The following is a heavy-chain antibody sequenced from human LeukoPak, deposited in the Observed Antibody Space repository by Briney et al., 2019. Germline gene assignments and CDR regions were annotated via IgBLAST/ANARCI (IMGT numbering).Heavy chain of an antibody. D-gene: IGHD2-2*01. V-gene: IGHV3-21*01. CDR2: ISSSSSYI. J-gene: IGHJ4*02. CDR3: AREGTVVVPAARRYFDY. CDR1: GFTFSSYS. Sequence: PGGSLRLSCAASGFTFSSYSMNWVRQAPGKGLEWVSSISSSSSYIYYADSVKGRFTISRDNAKNSLYLQMNSLRAEDTAVYYCAREGTVVVPAARRYFDYWGQGTLVTVSS.